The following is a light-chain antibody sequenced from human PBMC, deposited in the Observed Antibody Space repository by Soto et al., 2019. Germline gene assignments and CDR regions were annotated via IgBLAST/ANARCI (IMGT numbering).Light chain of an antibody. J-gene: IGLJ1*01. CDR3: NSYTTDSTYV. Sequence: QAVVTQPASVSGSPGQSITISCTGTSSDVGAYNYVSWYQQHPDKAPKLIIYEVSNRPSGVSYRFSGSKSGNTASLTISGLQAEDEADYYCNSYTTDSTYVFGTGTKLTVL. CDR1: SSDVGAYNY. V-gene: IGLV2-14*01. CDR2: EVS.